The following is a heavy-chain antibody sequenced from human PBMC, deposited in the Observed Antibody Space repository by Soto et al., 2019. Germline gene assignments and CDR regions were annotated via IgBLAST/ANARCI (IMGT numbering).Heavy chain of an antibody. V-gene: IGHV1-46*01. J-gene: IGHJ4*02. D-gene: IGHD3-9*01. CDR1: GYTLTSYY. CDR3: ARGDYDVLTGYYPLDF. Sequence: QVQLVQSGAEVKKPGASVKVSCKASGYTLTSYYMHWVRQAPGQGLAWMGIINPSGGSTSYAQNYQGRITMTSDVSTTTVYMELSSLRSEDTAVYFCARGDYDVLTGYYPLDFWGQGTLVTVSS. CDR2: INPSGGST.